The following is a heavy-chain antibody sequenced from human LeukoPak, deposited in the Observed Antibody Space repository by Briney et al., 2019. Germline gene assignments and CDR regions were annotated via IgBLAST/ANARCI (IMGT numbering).Heavy chain of an antibody. Sequence: PSETLSLTCTVSGGSISSSSYYWGWIRQPPGKGLEWIGSIYYSGSTYYNPSLKSRVTISVDTSKNQFSLKLSSVTAADTAVYYCARDTPRSYDFWSVARPGGFDPWGQGTLVTVSS. V-gene: IGHV4-39*07. CDR3: ARDTPRSYDFWSVARPGGFDP. CDR1: GGSISSSSYY. J-gene: IGHJ5*02. D-gene: IGHD3-3*01. CDR2: IYYSGST.